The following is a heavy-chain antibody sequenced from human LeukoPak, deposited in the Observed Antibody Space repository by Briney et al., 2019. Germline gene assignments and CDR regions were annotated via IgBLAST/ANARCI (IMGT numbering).Heavy chain of an antibody. CDR1: GFTFSRYA. J-gene: IGHJ4*02. CDR3: AKRSGSGSQEYFDY. V-gene: IGHV3-23*01. Sequence: GGALRLSCVISGFTFSRYAVHWVGQAPGRGVEGVSGICVSDGSTYYADTVKGGFIVYRDTSKNTLYLQMNSLRAEDTAMYYCAKRSGSGSQEYFDYWGQGTVVTVSS. CDR2: ICVSDGST. D-gene: IGHD3-10*01.